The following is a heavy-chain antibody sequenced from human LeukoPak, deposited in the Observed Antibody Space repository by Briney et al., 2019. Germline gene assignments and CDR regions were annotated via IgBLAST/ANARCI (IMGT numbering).Heavy chain of an antibody. V-gene: IGHV4-59*01. CDR3: TRRGRNNWGEGNDY. Sequence: PSETLSLTCTVSGGSISSYYWSWIRQPPGKGLEWIGYIYYSGSTNYNPSLKSRLTLSLDTSKNQFSLKLSSVTAADTAVYYCTRRGRNNWGEGNDYWGQGTLVTVSS. J-gene: IGHJ4*02. D-gene: IGHD1-1*01. CDR1: GGSISSYY. CDR2: IYYSGST.